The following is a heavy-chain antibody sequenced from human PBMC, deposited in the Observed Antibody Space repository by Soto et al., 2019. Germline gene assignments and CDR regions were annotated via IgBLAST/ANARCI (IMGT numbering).Heavy chain of an antibody. CDR1: GGSFSGYY. CDR3: ASLTRYGSGSYYSYYYYGMDV. V-gene: IGHV4-34*01. J-gene: IGHJ6*02. Sequence: PSETLSLTCAVYGGSFSGYYWSWIRQPPGKGLEWIGEINHSGSTNYNPSLKSRVTISVDTSKNQFPLKLSSVTAADTAVYYCASLTRYGSGSYYSYYYYGMDVWGQGTTVTVSS. D-gene: IGHD3-10*01. CDR2: INHSGST.